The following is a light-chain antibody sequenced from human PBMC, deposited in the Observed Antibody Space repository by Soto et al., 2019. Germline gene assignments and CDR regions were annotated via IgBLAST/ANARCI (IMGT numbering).Light chain of an antibody. J-gene: IGLJ2*01. Sequence: QSALTQPASVSGSPGQSITISCTGSIRDVGGFDYVSWYQHHPGKAPKLIIYEVTKRPSRISTRFSASKSGNTASLTISGLQIEDEADYYCASYTTTSTLMVFGGGTQLTVL. CDR1: IRDVGGFDY. V-gene: IGLV2-14*01. CDR2: EVT. CDR3: ASYTTTSTLMV.